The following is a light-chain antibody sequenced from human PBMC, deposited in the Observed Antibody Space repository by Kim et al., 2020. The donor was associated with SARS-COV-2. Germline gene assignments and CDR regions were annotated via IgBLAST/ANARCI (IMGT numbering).Light chain of an antibody. J-gene: IGKJ1*01. Sequence: LSPGDRTILSCRASQRVSSYLAWYQQKPGQAPRLLIYEAAKRATGIPARFSVSGSGTDFTLTISSLEPEDFAVYYCQQRGNWPPTFGQGTKVDIK. V-gene: IGKV3-11*01. CDR1: QRVSSY. CDR2: EAA. CDR3: QQRGNWPPT.